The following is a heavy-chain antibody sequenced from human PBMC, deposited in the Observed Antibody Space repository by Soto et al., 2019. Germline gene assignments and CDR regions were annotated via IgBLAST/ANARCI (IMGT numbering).Heavy chain of an antibody. V-gene: IGHV3-23*01. J-gene: IGHJ6*02. CDR2: ISGSGGST. Sequence: EVQLLESGGGLVQPGGSLRLSCAASGFTFSSYTMSWVRQAPGKGLEWVSAISGSGGSTYYADSVKGRFTISRDNSKNTVYQQKSSMRSENTAVYFCAKSGYSVYAPRPLNNYYCGMDGWGQGTMVTVS. CDR3: AKSGYSVYAPRPLNNYYCGMDG. D-gene: IGHD5-12*01. CDR1: GFTFSSYT.